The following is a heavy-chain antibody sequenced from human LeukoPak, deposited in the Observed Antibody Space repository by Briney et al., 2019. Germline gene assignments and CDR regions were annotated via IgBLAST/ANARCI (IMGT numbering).Heavy chain of an antibody. CDR1: GDSINNYY. CDR2: ISYSGST. V-gene: IGHV4-59*01. Sequence: SETLSLTCTVSGDSINNYYWSWIRQPQGKGLEWIGYISYSGSTTYNPSLKSRVTISADTSKNQFSLILSSVTAADTAVYYCARSGGNSRFDYWGQGTLVTVSS. D-gene: IGHD4-23*01. J-gene: IGHJ4*02. CDR3: ARSGGNSRFDY.